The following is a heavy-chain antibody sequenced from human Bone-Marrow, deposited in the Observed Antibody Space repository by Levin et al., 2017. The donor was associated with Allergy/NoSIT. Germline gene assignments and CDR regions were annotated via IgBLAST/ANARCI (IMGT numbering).Heavy chain of an antibody. V-gene: IGHV3-30-3*01. CDR1: GFTLGNYA. D-gene: IGHD4-17*01. J-gene: IGHJ4*02. Sequence: GGSLRLSCAASGFTLGNYAMHWVRQAPGKGLEWVAVISSDANRKHYADSVKGRFSISRDNSKSMLYLQMDSLRSEDTAVYYCARVGYGDYLEFWGVGTLVTVSS. CDR3: ARVGYGDYLEF. CDR2: ISSDANRK.